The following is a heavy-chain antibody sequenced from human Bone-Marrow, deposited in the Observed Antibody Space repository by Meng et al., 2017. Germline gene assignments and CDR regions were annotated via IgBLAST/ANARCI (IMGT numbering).Heavy chain of an antibody. J-gene: IGHJ4*02. D-gene: IGHD3-10*01. CDR2: IKSNTDGGTA. V-gene: IGHV3-15*01. CDR3: TTGHYGSGSKFDY. Sequence: GGSLRLSCAASGFYFNNAWMSWVRQAPGKGLEWVGRIKSNTDGGTAEYAAPVTGRFTISRDDSKSTLYLQMNSLKTEDTAVYYCTTGHYGSGSKFDYWGQGTLVTVSS. CDR1: GFYFNNAW.